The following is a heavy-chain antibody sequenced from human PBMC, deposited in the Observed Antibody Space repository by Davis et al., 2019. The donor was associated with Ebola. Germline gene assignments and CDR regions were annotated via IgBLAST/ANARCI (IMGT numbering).Heavy chain of an antibody. CDR1: GFTFSSYS. CDR2: ISSSSSYI. Sequence: GGSLRLSCAASGFTFSSYSMNWVRQAPGKGLVWVSSISSSSSYIYYADSVKGRFTISRDNARNSLYLQMNSLRPEDTAVYYCVKTRSNWWNDALEIWGRGTMVIVSS. CDR3: VKTRSNWWNDALEI. J-gene: IGHJ3*02. D-gene: IGHD2-8*02. V-gene: IGHV3-21*01.